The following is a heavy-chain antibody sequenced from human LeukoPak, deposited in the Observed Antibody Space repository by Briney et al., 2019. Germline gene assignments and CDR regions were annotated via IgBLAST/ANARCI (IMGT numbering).Heavy chain of an antibody. Sequence: ASVKVSCKASGYTFTDENIIWVRQAPGQGLEWMAWMTPESGNSGHVQKFEDRITLTSDNSINTAYMELSSLTSDDTAVYYCARPSVNCGTTGCANYYDMDVWGQGTTVTVS. V-gene: IGHV1-8*01. J-gene: IGHJ6*02. CDR2: MTPESGNS. CDR1: GYTFTDEN. CDR3: ARPSVNCGTTGCANYYDMDV. D-gene: IGHD1-1*01.